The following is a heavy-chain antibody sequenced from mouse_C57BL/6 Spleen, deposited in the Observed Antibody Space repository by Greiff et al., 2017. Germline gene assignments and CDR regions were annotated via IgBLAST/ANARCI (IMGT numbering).Heavy chain of an antibody. CDR1: GFTFSDYG. CDR2: ISSGSSTI. V-gene: IGHV5-17*01. D-gene: IGHD1-1*01. CDR3: ARHGSSYLDY. Sequence: EVKLVESGGGLVKPGGSLKLSCAASGFTFSDYGMHWVRQAPEKGLEWVAYISSGSSTIYYADTVKGRFPISRDNAKNTLFLQMTSLRSEDTAMYYCARHGSSYLDYWGQGTSVTVSS. J-gene: IGHJ4*01.